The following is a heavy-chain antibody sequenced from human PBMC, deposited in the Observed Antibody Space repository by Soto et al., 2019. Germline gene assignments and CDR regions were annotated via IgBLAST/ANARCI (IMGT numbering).Heavy chain of an antibody. D-gene: IGHD6-13*01. CDR2: IYPGDSDT. J-gene: IGHJ4*02. V-gene: IGHV5-51*01. CDR3: ARQGQQLVPDLDY. CDR1: GYSFTNYW. Sequence: GESLKISCKGSGYSFTNYWIGWVRQMPGKGLAWMGFIYPGDSDTRYSPSFQGQVTISADKSISTAYLQWSSLKASDSAMYYCARQGQQLVPDLDYWGQGTLVTVS.